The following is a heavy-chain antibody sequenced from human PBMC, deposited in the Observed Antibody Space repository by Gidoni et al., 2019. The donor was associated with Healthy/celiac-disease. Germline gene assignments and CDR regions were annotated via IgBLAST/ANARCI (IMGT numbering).Heavy chain of an antibody. J-gene: IGHJ5*02. CDR2: ISSSSSTI. CDR1: CFPFSSYS. D-gene: IGHD4-17*01. CDR3: ARDASGDYEVDWFDT. V-gene: IGHV3-48*02. Sequence: EVQLVESWGGLVQPGGSLRLSCAASCFPFSSYSMNWVRQEPGKGLEGVSYISSSSSTIYYADSGKGRFTISRDNAKNALYLQMNSLRDEDTAVYYCARDASGDYEVDWFDTWGQGTLVTVSS.